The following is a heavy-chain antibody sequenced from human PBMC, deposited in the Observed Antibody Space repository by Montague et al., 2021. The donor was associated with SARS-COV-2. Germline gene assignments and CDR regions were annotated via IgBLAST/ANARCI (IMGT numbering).Heavy chain of an antibody. V-gene: IGHV4-39*01. CDR3: ARHETGDPAFGD. Sequence: SETLSLTCTVSGGSISSSSYYWGWIRGPPGKGLEWIGNIDYSGSTYYXRCVKSRVTISVDTSKNPFSLKLRSVTAAGTSMYYCARHETGDPAFGDWGQGTLVTVSS. J-gene: IGHJ4*02. D-gene: IGHD7-27*01. CDR1: GGSISSSSYY. CDR2: IDYSGST.